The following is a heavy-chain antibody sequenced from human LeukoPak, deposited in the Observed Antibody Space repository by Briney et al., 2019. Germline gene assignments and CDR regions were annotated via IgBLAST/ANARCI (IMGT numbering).Heavy chain of an antibody. CDR1: GGSISSGSYY. CDR3: ARVDVWGSSTSDYFDY. V-gene: IGHV4-39*07. Sequence: SETLSLTCTVSGGSISSGSYYWGWIRQPPGKGLEWIGSFYYSGSTYYNPSLKSRATISVDTSKNQFSLKLSSVTAADTAVYYCARVDVWGSSTSDYFDYWGQGTLVTVSS. CDR2: FYYSGST. J-gene: IGHJ4*02. D-gene: IGHD3-16*01.